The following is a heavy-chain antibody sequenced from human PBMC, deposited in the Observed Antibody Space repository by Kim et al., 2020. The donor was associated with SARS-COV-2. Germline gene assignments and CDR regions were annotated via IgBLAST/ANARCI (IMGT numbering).Heavy chain of an antibody. CDR3: SKDLQAYYGTIGAF. J-gene: IGHJ6*01. V-gene: IGHV3-30*18. Sequence: GGSLRLSCAASGFTFSSYGMHWVRQAPGKGLEWVAVITNDGGRKVSADSVKGRFTISRYKSKNKVSLQMNSMTTEDTAASYCSKDLQAYYGTIGAFWG. CDR1: GFTFSSYG. D-gene: IGHD2-8*01. CDR2: ITNDGGRK.